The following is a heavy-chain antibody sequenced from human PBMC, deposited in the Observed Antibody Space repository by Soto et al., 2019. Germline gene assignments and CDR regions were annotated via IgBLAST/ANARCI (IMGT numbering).Heavy chain of an antibody. CDR2: VYYSGAA. V-gene: IGHV4-59*01. CDR1: GGAITSDF. CDR3: ARDHGSYPNT. J-gene: IGHJ1*01. Sequence: SETLSLTCNVSGGAITSDFWSWIRQPPGKGLEWIGYVYYSGAADYNPSLKPRVTISIATSKTQFYLRLASATAADTGVYYCARDHGSYPNTWGQGILVTVSS. D-gene: IGHD3-16*02.